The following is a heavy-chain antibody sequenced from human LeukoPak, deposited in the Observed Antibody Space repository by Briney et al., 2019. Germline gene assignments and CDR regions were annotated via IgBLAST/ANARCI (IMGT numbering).Heavy chain of an antibody. V-gene: IGHV3-23*01. J-gene: IGHJ4*02. Sequence: PGGSLRLSCAASGFTFSTYGMSWVRQAPGKGLEWVSVITGSGGHTVYADSVRGRFTISRDNSRNTLYLQMNSLRAEDTAVYYCAKDDRWLQFCCWGQGTLVTVSA. CDR3: AKDDRWLQFCC. CDR2: ITGSGGHT. CDR1: GFTFSTYG. D-gene: IGHD5-24*01.